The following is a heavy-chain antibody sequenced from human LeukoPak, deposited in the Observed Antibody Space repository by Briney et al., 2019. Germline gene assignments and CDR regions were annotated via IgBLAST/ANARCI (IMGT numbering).Heavy chain of an antibody. CDR2: INHSGST. Sequence: SETLSLTCAVYGGSFSGYYWSWIRQPPGKGLEWIGAINHSGSTNYNPSLKSRVTISVDTSKNQLSLKLSSVAAADTAVYYCARGLRIAAAGTSDKYYMDVWGKGTTVTVSS. V-gene: IGHV4-34*01. CDR1: GGSFSGYY. CDR3: ARGLRIAAAGTSDKYYMDV. J-gene: IGHJ6*03. D-gene: IGHD6-13*01.